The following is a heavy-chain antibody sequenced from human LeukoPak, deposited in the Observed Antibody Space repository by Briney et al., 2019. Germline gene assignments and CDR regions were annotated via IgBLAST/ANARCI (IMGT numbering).Heavy chain of an antibody. Sequence: SVKVSCKASGGTFSSYAISWVRQAPGQGLEWMGGIIPIFGTANYAQKFQGRVTITADESTSTAYMELSSLRSEDTAVCYCARDQAVAGTFDYWGQGTLVTVSS. CDR2: IIPIFGTA. D-gene: IGHD6-19*01. J-gene: IGHJ4*02. CDR3: ARDQAVAGTFDY. CDR1: GGTFSSYA. V-gene: IGHV1-69*01.